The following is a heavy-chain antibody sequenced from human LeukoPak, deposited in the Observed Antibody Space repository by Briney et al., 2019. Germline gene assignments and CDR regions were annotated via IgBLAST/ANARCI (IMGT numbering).Heavy chain of an antibody. CDR3: ARLVPYTYYYDSGESGPGNY. V-gene: IGHV4-39*01. J-gene: IGHJ4*02. CDR1: GGSISSSSYY. Sequence: SETLSLTCTVSGGSISSSSYYWGWIRQPPGKGLEWIGSIYYSGSTYYNPSLKSRVTISVDTSKNQFSLKLSSVTAADTAVYYCARLVPYTYYYDSGESGPGNYWGQGTLVTVSS. CDR2: IYYSGST. D-gene: IGHD3-22*01.